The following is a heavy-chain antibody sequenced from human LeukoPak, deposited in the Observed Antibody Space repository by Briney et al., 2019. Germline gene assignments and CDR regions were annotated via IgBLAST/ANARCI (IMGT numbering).Heavy chain of an antibody. J-gene: IGHJ4*02. Sequence: GGSLRLSCAASGFIFSNYYMSWVRQAPGKGLEWVANIRQDGSETYYVDSVKGRFTISRDNAKNSLYLHMNSLRAEDTALYYCSRDEGIPTNWRFDYWGQGTLVAVSS. CDR1: GFIFSNYY. D-gene: IGHD1-1*01. CDR3: SRDEGIPTNWRFDY. V-gene: IGHV3-7*01. CDR2: IRQDGSET.